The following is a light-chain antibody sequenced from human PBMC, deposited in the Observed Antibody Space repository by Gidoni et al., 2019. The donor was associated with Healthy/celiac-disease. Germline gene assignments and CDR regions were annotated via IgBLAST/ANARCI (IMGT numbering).Light chain of an antibody. J-gene: IGKJ1*01. V-gene: IGKV3-15*01. Sequence: EIVMTQSPATLSVSPGERATLSCRASQRVSSNLAWYQQKPGQAPRLLIYGASTRATGIPARCSGSGSGTEFTLTISSLQSEDFAVYYCQQYNNWPRRFGQGTKVEIK. CDR2: GAS. CDR3: QQYNNWPRR. CDR1: QRVSSN.